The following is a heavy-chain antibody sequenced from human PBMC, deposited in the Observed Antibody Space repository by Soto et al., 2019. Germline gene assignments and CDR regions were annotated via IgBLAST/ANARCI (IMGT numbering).Heavy chain of an antibody. CDR2: ISSSGSLI. J-gene: IGHJ6*02. V-gene: IGHV3-48*04. D-gene: IGHD3-3*01. CDR1: RFTFSDYS. CDR3: ARGEGPGITIFGGDRYGMDV. Sequence: EVQLVESGGDLVQPGGSLRLSCAASRFTFSDYSMNWVRQAPGKGLEWVSYISSSGSLIYYYADSVKGRFTISRDNAKNSLYLQMNSLRAEDTAVYYCARGEGPGITIFGGDRYGMDVWGQGTTVTVSS.